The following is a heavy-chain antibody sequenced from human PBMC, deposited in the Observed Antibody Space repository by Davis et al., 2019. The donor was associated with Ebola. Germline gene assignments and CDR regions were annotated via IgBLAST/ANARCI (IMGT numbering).Heavy chain of an antibody. CDR3: ATGGESMDV. Sequence: GESLKISCAASGFTFSSYGMHWVRQAPGKGLEWVAFIRYDESNKYYADSVKGRFTISRDNSKNTLYLQMNSLRAEDTAVYYCATGGESMDVWGQGTTVTVSS. V-gene: IGHV3-30*02. CDR1: GFTFSSYG. D-gene: IGHD3-10*01. CDR2: IRYDESNK. J-gene: IGHJ6*02.